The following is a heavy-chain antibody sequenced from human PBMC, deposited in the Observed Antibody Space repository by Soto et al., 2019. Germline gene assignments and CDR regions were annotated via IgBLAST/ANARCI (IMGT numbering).Heavy chain of an antibody. CDR2: VYWNDDK. Sequence: QITLKESGPTLVKPTQTLTLTCSFSGFSLSTSGVGVGWIRQPPGKALEWLALVYWNDDKRYSPSLKSRLTITKDTARNQVVLTLTNMDPVDTATYFCAPSPYQVPIHFWGQGILVTVSS. CDR3: APSPYQVPIHF. CDR1: GFSLSTSGVG. J-gene: IGHJ4*02. V-gene: IGHV2-5*01.